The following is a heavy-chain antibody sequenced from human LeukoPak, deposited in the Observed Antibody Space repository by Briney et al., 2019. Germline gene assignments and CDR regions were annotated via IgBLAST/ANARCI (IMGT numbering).Heavy chain of an antibody. D-gene: IGHD5-24*01. V-gene: IGHV3-48*03. J-gene: IGHJ4*02. CDR1: GFTFSSYE. CDR2: ISSSSSTI. Sequence: QPGGSLRLSCAASGFTFSSYEMNWVRQAPGKGLEWVSYISSSSSTIYYADSVKGRFTISRDNSKNTLYLQMNSLRAEDTAVYYCARVEMAHHEGYFDYWGQGTLVTVSS. CDR3: ARVEMAHHEGYFDY.